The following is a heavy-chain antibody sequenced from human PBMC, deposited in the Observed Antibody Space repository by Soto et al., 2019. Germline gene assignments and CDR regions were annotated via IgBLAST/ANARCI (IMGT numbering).Heavy chain of an antibody. V-gene: IGHV3-9*01. CDR1: GFTFDDYA. CDR3: VRSKGGYSYGTPFDY. CDR2: ISWNSGNL. Sequence: LRLSCAASGFTFDDYAMHWVRQVLGKGLEWVSSISWNSGNLGYVAFLKGRFTTSIDNSKNSLYLQMNSLSPEDSALYYCVRSKGGYSYGTPFDYWGQGTLVTVSS. J-gene: IGHJ4*02. D-gene: IGHD5-18*01.